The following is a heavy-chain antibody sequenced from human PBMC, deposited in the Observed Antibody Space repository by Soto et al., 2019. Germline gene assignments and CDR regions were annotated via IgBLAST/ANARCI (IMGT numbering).Heavy chain of an antibody. CDR2: ISYDGSNK. CDR3: AKDARRITMVPDYFDY. D-gene: IGHD3-10*01. CDR1: GFTFSSYG. V-gene: IGHV3-30*18. J-gene: IGHJ4*02. Sequence: GGSLRLSCAASGFTFSSYGMHWVRQAPGKGLEWVAVISYDGSNKYYADSVKGRFTISRDNSKNTLYLQMNSLRAEDTAVYYSAKDARRITMVPDYFDYWGQGTLVTVSS.